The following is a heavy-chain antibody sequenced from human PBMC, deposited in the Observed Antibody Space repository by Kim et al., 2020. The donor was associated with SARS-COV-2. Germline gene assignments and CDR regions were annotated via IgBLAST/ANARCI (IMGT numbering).Heavy chain of an antibody. Sequence: SVKVSCKASGGTFSSYAISWVRQAPGQGLEWMGGIIPIFGTANYAQKFQGRVTITADESTSTAYMELSSLRSEDTAVYYCARGGPYYYDSSGYYSAFDYWGQGTLVTVSS. J-gene: IGHJ4*02. CDR1: GGTFSSYA. D-gene: IGHD3-22*01. CDR3: ARGGPYYYDSSGYYSAFDY. CDR2: IIPIFGTA. V-gene: IGHV1-69*13.